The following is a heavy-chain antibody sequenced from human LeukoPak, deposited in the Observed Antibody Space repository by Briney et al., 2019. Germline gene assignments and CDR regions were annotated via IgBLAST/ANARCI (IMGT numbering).Heavy chain of an antibody. J-gene: IGHJ5*02. CDR3: ARRRYGSSYRDP. Sequence: WIRQPPGKGLEWIGNIYYSGSTSYNPSLRSRVTISIDTSKNQFSLKLSSVTAAGTAVYYCARRRYGSSYRDPWGQGTLVTVSS. V-gene: IGHV4-39*01. D-gene: IGHD6-13*01. CDR2: IYYSGST.